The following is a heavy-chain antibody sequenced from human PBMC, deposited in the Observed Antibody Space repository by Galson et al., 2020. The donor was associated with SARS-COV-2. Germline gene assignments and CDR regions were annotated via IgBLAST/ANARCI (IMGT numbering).Heavy chain of an antibody. CDR2: INPSTGAA. CDR3: VRGLSGDWPYYYFYGMDV. Sequence: TVSVSCKASGYRLTGYYMYWVRQAPGQGHEYTVWINPSTGAASYGQKFQDRVTMTSDMSITTASLKLSGLRFDDTAIYYCVRGLSGDWPYYYFYGMDVWGQGTTVTVSS. D-gene: IGHD2-21*02. V-gene: IGHV1-2*02. J-gene: IGHJ6*02. CDR1: GYRLTGYY.